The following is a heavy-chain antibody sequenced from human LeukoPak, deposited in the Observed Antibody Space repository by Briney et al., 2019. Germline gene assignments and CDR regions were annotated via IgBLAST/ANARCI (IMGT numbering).Heavy chain of an antibody. Sequence: GASVKVSCKASGGTFSSDAISWVRQAPGQGLEWMGRIIPILGIANYAQKFQGRVTITADKSTSTAYMELSSLRSEDTAVYYCARDLGSLDGFWSGYVAFDIWGQGTMVTVSS. J-gene: IGHJ3*02. CDR3: ARDLGSLDGFWSGYVAFDI. V-gene: IGHV1-69*04. CDR2: IIPILGIA. CDR1: GGTFSSDA. D-gene: IGHD3-3*01.